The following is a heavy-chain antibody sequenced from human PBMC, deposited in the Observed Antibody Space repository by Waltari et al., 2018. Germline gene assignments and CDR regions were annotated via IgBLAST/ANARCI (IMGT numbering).Heavy chain of an antibody. CDR1: GYTFTSYA. Sequence: QVQLVQSGAEVKKPGASVKVSCKASGYTFTSYAMLWVRQAPGQRLEGMGWINAGNGNTKYSQKFQGRVTITRDTSASTAYMELSSLRSEDTAVYYCARDFSSGWYYFDYWGQGTLVTVSS. CDR2: INAGNGNT. D-gene: IGHD6-19*01. V-gene: IGHV1-3*01. J-gene: IGHJ4*02. CDR3: ARDFSSGWYYFDY.